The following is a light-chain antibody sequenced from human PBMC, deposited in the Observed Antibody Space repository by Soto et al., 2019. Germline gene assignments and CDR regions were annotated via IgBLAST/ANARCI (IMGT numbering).Light chain of an antibody. V-gene: IGLV2-23*02. CDR1: SSDVGSYNL. CDR2: EVT. CDR3: CSYAGGVI. Sequence: QSALTQPASVSGSPGQSITISCTGTSSDVGSYNLVSWYQQYPGKAPKLMIYEVTKRPSGVSDRFSGSKSGNTASLTISGLQGEDEADYYCCSYAGGVIFGGGTKLTVL. J-gene: IGLJ2*01.